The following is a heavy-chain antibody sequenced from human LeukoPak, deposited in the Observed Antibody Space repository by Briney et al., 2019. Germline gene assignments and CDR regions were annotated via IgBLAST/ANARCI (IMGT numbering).Heavy chain of an antibody. J-gene: IGHJ4*02. CDR3: ASDSSGWSQLKDY. D-gene: IGHD6-19*01. CDR1: GFTFSSYW. CDR2: IKQDGSGK. V-gene: IGHV3-7*01. Sequence: GGSLRLSCAASGFTFSSYWMSWVRQAPGKGLEWVANIKQDGSGKYYVDSVKGRFTISRDNAKNSLYLQMNSLRAEDTAVYYCASDSSGWSQLKDYWGQGTLVTVSS.